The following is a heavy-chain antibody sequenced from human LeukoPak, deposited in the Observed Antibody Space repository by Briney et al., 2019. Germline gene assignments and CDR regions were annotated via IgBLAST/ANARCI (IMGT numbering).Heavy chain of an antibody. CDR1: GFTFSSYW. CDR2: IYSGGST. V-gene: IGHV3-53*01. J-gene: IGHJ4*02. Sequence: GGSLRLSCAASGFTFSSYWMHWVRHAPGKGLVWVSVIYSGGSTYYADSVKGRFTISRDNSKNTLYLQMNSLRAEDTAVYYCARSVVPAAMIHWGQGTLVTVSS. CDR3: ARSVVPAAMIH. D-gene: IGHD2-2*01.